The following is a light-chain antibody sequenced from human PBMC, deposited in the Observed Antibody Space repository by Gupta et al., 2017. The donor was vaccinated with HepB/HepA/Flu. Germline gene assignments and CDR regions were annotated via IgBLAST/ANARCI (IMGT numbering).Light chain of an antibody. CDR3: QAYDSSLSGVV. V-gene: IGLV1-40*01. Sequence: SVLTPPPSVSGAPGQRVTISCTRRSSNIGAVYDVPWYQHLPGTAPKLLIYANNNRPAGVPDRFSGSKSGSSASLAITGLQAEDEAIYYCQAYDSSLSGVVFGGGTKLTVL. J-gene: IGLJ2*01. CDR1: SSNIGAVYD. CDR2: ANN.